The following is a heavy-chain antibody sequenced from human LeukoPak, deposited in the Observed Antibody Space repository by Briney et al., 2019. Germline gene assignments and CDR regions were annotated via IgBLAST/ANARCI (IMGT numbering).Heavy chain of an antibody. V-gene: IGHV4-30-4*01. J-gene: IGHJ5*02. CDR3: ARPYYYDSRIDP. CDR1: GVSISSGDYY. D-gene: IGHD3-22*01. Sequence: TSETLSLTCTVSGVSISSGDYYWSWIRQPPGKGLEWIGYMYSSGSTCYNPSLKSRATISVDTSKNQFSLKLSSVTAADTAVYYCARPYYYDSRIDPWGQGTLVTVSS. CDR2: MYSSGST.